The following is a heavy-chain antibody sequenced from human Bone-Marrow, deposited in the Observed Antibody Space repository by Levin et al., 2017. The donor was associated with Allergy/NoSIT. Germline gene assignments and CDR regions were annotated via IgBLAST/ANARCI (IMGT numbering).Heavy chain of an antibody. CDR2: ITRSSDYM. CDR1: GFNFSTYN. D-gene: IGHD4-17*01. CDR3: AKDRTYGILWNYGMDV. Sequence: GSLRLSCAASGFNFSTYNMNWVRQAPGKGLEGVSSITRSSDYMYYADSVKGRFTISRDNAKNSLFLQMNSLRVDDTAVYYCAKDRTYGILWNYGMDVWGQGTTVTVSS. V-gene: IGHV3-21*01. J-gene: IGHJ6*02.